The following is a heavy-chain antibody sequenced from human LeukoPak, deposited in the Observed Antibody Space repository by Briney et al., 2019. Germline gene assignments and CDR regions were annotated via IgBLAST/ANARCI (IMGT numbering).Heavy chain of an antibody. Sequence: GGSLRLSCAAPGFIFSQYSMNWVRQAPGKGLEWVSHIRSSSETFYADSVKGRFTISRDSAKNTLYLQMNSLRVEDTAVYYCARGRPHGNDYWGQGTLVAVSS. V-gene: IGHV3-48*04. CDR2: IRSSSET. CDR1: GFIFSQYS. D-gene: IGHD4-23*01. J-gene: IGHJ4*02. CDR3: ARGRPHGNDY.